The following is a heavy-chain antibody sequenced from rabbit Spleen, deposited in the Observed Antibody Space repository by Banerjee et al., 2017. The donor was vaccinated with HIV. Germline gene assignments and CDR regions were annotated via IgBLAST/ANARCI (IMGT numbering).Heavy chain of an antibody. CDR3: ARDTSSSFSSYGMDL. Sequence: QEQLEESGGGLVKPEGSLTLTCMSSGLDFSSSYWICWVRQAPGKGLEWIGCISSTDGTTHYASWAKGRFTISKPSSTTVTLQMTSLTAADTATYFCARDTSSSFSSYGMDLWGQGTLVTVS. CDR1: GLDFSSSYW. CDR2: ISSTDGTT. J-gene: IGHJ6*01. V-gene: IGHV1S45*01. D-gene: IGHD1-1*01.